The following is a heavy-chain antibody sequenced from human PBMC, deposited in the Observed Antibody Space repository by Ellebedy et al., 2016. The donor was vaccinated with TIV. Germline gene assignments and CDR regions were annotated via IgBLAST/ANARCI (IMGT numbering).Heavy chain of an antibody. Sequence: GESLKISCADSGSTFSSYWMTWVRQPPGKGLEWVARIKYDGADKDYVDSVKGRFTISRDNAKNSLYLQMNSLRVEDTAVYFCVRARNYALDSWGQGTLVTVSS. CDR1: GSTFSSYW. D-gene: IGHD3-16*01. V-gene: IGHV3-7*01. CDR3: VRARNYALDS. CDR2: IKYDGADK. J-gene: IGHJ4*02.